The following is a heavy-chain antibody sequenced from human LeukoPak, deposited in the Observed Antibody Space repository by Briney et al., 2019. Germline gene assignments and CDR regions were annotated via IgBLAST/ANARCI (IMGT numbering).Heavy chain of an antibody. CDR2: IYHSGST. J-gene: IGHJ4*02. D-gene: IGHD6-19*01. Sequence: PSETLSLTCTVSGYSISSGYYWGWIRQPPGKGLEWIGSIYHSGSTYYNPSLKSRVTISVDTSKNQFSLKLSSVTAADTAVYYCARGRSSGWLHWGQGTLVTVSS. V-gene: IGHV4-38-2*02. CDR1: GYSISSGYY. CDR3: ARGRSSGWLH.